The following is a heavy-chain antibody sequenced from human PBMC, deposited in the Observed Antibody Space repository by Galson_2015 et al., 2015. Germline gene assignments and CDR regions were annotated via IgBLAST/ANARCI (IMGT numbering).Heavy chain of an antibody. CDR3: ARDRGEQQLPLDY. V-gene: IGHV3-30*01. D-gene: IGHD6-13*01. Sequence: SLRLSCAASGFTFSSYAMHWVRQAPGKGLEWVAVISYDGSNKYYADSVKGRFTISRDNSKNTLYLQMNSLRAEDTAVYYCARDRGEQQLPLDYWGQGTLVTVSS. CDR1: GFTFSSYA. CDR2: ISYDGSNK. J-gene: IGHJ4*02.